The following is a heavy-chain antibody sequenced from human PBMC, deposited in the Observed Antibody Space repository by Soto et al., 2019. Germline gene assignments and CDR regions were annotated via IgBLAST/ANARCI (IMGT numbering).Heavy chain of an antibody. CDR1: GATFSSYA. J-gene: IGHJ4*02. Sequence: AGKVSCKASGATFSSYAINLVRQAPGQGLEWMGGIIPIVGTANYAQKFQGRVTITADESTSTAYMELSSLRSEDTAVYYCARSGFPGIAAYWGQGTLVTVSS. CDR3: ARSGFPGIAAY. V-gene: IGHV1-69*01. D-gene: IGHD6-13*01. CDR2: IIPIVGTA.